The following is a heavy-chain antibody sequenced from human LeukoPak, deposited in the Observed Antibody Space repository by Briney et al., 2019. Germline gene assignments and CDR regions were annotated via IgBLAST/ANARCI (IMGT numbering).Heavy chain of an antibody. J-gene: IGHJ4*02. V-gene: IGHV1-18*01. Sequence: GASVKVSCKASGYTFTSYGISWVRQAPGQGLEWMGWISAYNGNTNYAQKLQGRVTMTTDTSTSTAYMELRSLRSDDTAVYYCARDRASGYSYGAFDYWGQGTLVTVSS. CDR1: GYTFTSYG. CDR2: ISAYNGNT. D-gene: IGHD5-18*01. CDR3: ARDRASGYSYGAFDY.